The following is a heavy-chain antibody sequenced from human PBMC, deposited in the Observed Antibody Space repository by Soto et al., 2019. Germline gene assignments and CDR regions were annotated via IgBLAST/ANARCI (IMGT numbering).Heavy chain of an antibody. J-gene: IGHJ4*02. CDR2: ISGSGGST. CDR3: AKDSQRWLQEFDY. V-gene: IGHV3-23*01. D-gene: IGHD5-12*01. Sequence: PGGSLRLSCAASGFTFSSYAMSWVRQAPGKGLEWVSAISGSGGSTFYADSVKGRFTISRDNSKNTLYLQMNSLRAEDTAVYCCAKDSQRWLQEFDYWGQGTLVTVSS. CDR1: GFTFSSYA.